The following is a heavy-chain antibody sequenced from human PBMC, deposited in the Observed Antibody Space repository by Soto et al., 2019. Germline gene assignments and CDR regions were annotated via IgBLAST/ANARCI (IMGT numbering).Heavy chain of an antibody. CDR3: ARRYCSSTSCYTGGWFDP. CDR2: IDPSDSYT. D-gene: IGHD2-2*02. J-gene: IGHJ5*02. Sequence: GESLKISCKCSGYSFTSYWISWVRQISGKGLEWMGRIDPSDSYTNYSPSFQGHVTISADKSISTAYLQWSSLKASDTAMYYCARRYCSSTSCYTGGWFDPWGQGTLVTVSS. CDR1: GYSFTSYW. V-gene: IGHV5-10-1*01.